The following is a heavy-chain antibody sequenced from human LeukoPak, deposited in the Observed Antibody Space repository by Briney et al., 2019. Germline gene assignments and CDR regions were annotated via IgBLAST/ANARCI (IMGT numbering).Heavy chain of an antibody. CDR1: GFTFSSYA. V-gene: IGHV3-74*01. J-gene: IGHJ4*02. D-gene: IGHD3-22*01. CDR3: ASQYYYDSSGYYREHDY. Sequence: GSLRLSCAASGFTFSSYAMHWVRQAPGKGLVWVSRSDGSTTSYADSVKGRFTISRDNAKNTLYLQMNSLRAEDTAVYYCASQYYYDSSGYYREHDYWGQGTLVTVSS. CDR2: SDGSTT.